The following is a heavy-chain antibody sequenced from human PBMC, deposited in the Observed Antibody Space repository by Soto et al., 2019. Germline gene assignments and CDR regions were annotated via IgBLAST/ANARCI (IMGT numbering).Heavy chain of an antibody. D-gene: IGHD2-15*01. Sequence: QVQLQESGPGLVKPSETLSLTCSVSGGSISTYFWSWIRQPPGKGLEWIGYIYYSGSTNYNPSLTSRVTVSVDKDRNQCSLKLRSVTSADTAVYYCARGYSPYCSGGSCYPWDYWGQGTLVTVSS. CDR2: IYYSGST. J-gene: IGHJ4*02. CDR1: GGSISTYF. V-gene: IGHV4-59*01. CDR3: ARGYSPYCSGGSCYPWDY.